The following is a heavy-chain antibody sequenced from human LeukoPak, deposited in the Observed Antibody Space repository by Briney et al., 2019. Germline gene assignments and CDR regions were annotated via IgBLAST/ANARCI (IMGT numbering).Heavy chain of an antibody. V-gene: IGHV3-30*02. Sequence: GGSLRLSCAASGFTFSSYGMHWVRQAPGKGLEWVAFIRYDGSNKYYADSVKGRFTISRDNSKNTLYLQMNSLRAEDTAVYYCAKIGGHCSGGSCYSMDFDYWGQGTLVTVSS. CDR1: GFTFSSYG. D-gene: IGHD2-15*01. J-gene: IGHJ4*02. CDR3: AKIGGHCSGGSCYSMDFDY. CDR2: IRYDGSNK.